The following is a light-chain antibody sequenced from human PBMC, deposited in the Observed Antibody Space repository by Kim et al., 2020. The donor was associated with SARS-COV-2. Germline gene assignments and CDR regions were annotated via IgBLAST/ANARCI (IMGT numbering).Light chain of an antibody. Sequence: SSELTQDPAVSVALGQTVRITCQGDSLRSYYATWYQQKPRQAPVLVIYGRNNRPSGIPDRFSGSASGNTASLTISGAQAEDEADFYCQSRESGGSVIFGGGTKLTVL. J-gene: IGLJ2*01. CDR1: SLRSYY. CDR3: QSRESGGSVI. V-gene: IGLV3-19*01. CDR2: GRN.